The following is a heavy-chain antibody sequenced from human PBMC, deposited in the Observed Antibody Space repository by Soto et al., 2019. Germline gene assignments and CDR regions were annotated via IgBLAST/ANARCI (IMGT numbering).Heavy chain of an antibody. D-gene: IGHD6-13*01. Sequence: GGSLRLSCAASGFTFSSYAMSWVRQAPGKGLEWVSAISGSGGSTYYADSVKGRFTISRDNSKNTLYLQMNSLRVEDTAVYYCAKASRGSWYAGFDYWGQGTLVTVSS. CDR3: AKASRGSWYAGFDY. J-gene: IGHJ4*02. CDR1: GFTFSSYA. CDR2: ISGSGGST. V-gene: IGHV3-23*01.